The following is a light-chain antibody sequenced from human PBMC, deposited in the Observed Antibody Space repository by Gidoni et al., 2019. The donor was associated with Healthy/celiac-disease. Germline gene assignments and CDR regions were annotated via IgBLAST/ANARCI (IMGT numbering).Light chain of an antibody. V-gene: IGLV2-14*03. CDR2: DVS. Sequence: QSALTQPASVSGSPGQSITISCTGTSSDVGGYHHVSWYQQHPGKAPKRMIYDVSNRPSGVSNRFSGSKSGNTASLTISGLQAEDEADYYCSSYTSSSTLVVFGGGTKLTV. J-gene: IGLJ2*01. CDR3: SSYTSSSTLVV. CDR1: SSDVGGYHH.